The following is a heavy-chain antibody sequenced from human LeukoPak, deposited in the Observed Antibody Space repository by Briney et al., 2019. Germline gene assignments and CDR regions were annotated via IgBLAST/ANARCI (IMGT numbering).Heavy chain of an antibody. V-gene: IGHV3-23*01. Sequence: GGSLRLSCTASGFTFSSYAMTWVRQAPGRGLEWVSSVDGGGGGTYYADSVKGRFTISRDNSKDTLYLQMNGLRAEDKAVYFCAKQSAGSAAWYSLHYDFWGQGTLVTVSS. D-gene: IGHD6-13*01. CDR1: GFTFSSYA. CDR2: VDGGGGGT. CDR3: AKQSAGSAAWYSLHYDF. J-gene: IGHJ4*02.